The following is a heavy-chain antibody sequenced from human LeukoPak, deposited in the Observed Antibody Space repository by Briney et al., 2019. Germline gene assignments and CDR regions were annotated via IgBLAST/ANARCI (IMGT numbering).Heavy chain of an antibody. J-gene: IGHJ3*02. V-gene: IGHV1-24*01. CDR3: ATGDLRWYAFDI. CDR2: FDPEDGET. CDR1: GYTLTELS. D-gene: IGHD4-23*01. Sequence: ASVNVSCKVSGYTLTELSMHWVRQAPGKGLEWMGGFDPEDGETIYAQKFQGRVTMTEDTSTDTAYMELSSLRSEDTAVYYCATGDLRWYAFDIWGQGTMVTVSS.